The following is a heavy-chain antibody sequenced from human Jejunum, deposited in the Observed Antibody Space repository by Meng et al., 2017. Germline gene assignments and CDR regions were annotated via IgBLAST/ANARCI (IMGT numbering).Heavy chain of an antibody. Sequence: QGNPTGSGQGLVKPSGTLSLPCAVSGDSISSDNWWSWVRQPPGKGPEWIGDIFRTGTSNYSPSLRSRVAIYMDKSKNQFSLSLNSVTAADTAVYYCARKGGTYSTGHFPHFDYWGQGTLVTVSS. CDR2: IFRTGTS. CDR1: GDSISSDNW. J-gene: IGHJ4*02. D-gene: IGHD6-19*01. CDR3: ARKGGTYSTGHFPHFDY. V-gene: IGHV4-4*02.